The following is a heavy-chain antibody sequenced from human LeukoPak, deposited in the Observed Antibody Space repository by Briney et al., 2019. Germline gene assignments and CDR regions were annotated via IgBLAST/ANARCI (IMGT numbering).Heavy chain of an antibody. CDR1: GGSIRSSYYY. CDR3: ARDGPDAFDI. V-gene: IGHV4-61*01. CDR2: IYYSGST. Sequence: SETLSLTCTVSGGSIRSSYYYWSWIRQPPGKGLEWIGYIYYSGSTNYNPSLKSRITISVDTSKNQFSLKLSSVTAADTAVYYCARDGPDAFDIWGQGTMVTVSS. J-gene: IGHJ3*02.